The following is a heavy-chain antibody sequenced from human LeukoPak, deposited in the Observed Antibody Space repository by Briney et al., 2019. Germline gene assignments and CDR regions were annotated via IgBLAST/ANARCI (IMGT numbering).Heavy chain of an antibody. CDR2: ISGSGGHT. D-gene: IGHD1-1*01. CDR1: GFTFSSSA. V-gene: IGHV3-23*01. CDR3: AKATNWYDY. Sequence: GGSLRLSCAASGFTFSSSAMSWVRQAPGKGLEWVSVISGSGGHTYYADSVKGRFTISRDNSKNTLYLQMNSLRAEDTALYYCAKATNWYDYWGQGTLVTVSS. J-gene: IGHJ4*02.